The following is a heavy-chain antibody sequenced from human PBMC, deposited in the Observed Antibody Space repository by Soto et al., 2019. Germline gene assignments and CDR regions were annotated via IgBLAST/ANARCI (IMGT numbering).Heavy chain of an antibody. Sequence: QVQLQESGPRLVTPSETLTLTCSLSGGSITNHYWGWIRQPPGKGLEFIGRIYPSVRAHYNPSLQSRVTRSIDTYKNQFALKVNSVTAADTAIYYCARDYDVNTAVDYWYFDLWGRGTLVTVSS. CDR3: ARDYDVNTAVDYWYFDL. CDR2: IYPSVRA. CDR1: GGSITNHY. D-gene: IGHD5-18*01. V-gene: IGHV4-4*07. J-gene: IGHJ2*01.